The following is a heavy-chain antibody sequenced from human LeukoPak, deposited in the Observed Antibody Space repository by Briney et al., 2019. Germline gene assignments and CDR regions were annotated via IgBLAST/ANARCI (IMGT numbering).Heavy chain of an antibody. CDR1: GGSISSGGYY. Sequence: SQTLSLTCTVSGGSISSGGYYWSWIRQHPGKGLEWIGYIYYSGSTYYNPSLKSRVTISVDTSKNQLSLKLSSVTAADTAVYYCARVAFRYCSSTSCSQYNWFDPWGQGTLVTVSS. CDR3: ARVAFRYCSSTSCSQYNWFDP. J-gene: IGHJ5*02. D-gene: IGHD2-2*01. CDR2: IYYSGST. V-gene: IGHV4-31*03.